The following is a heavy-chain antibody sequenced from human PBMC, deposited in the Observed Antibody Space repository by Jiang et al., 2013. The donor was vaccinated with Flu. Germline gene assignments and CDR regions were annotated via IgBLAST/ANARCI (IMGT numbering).Heavy chain of an antibody. Sequence: GSGLVKPSETLSLACIVSDGSFSDYYWSWIRQPPGKGLEWIVYVFYGDNANYSPSLKSRVTISIDTSKKQFSLKMTSVTAADTAVYYCARSRDGYNYANWGQGTLVTVSS. CDR1: DGSFSDYY. CDR3: ARSRDGYNYAN. D-gene: IGHD5-24*01. V-gene: IGHV4-59*01. CDR2: VFYGDNA. J-gene: IGHJ4*02.